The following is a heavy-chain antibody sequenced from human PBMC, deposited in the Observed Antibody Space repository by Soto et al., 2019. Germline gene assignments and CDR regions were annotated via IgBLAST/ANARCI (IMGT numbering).Heavy chain of an antibody. CDR3: AKQAPAMARPHLYYFDY. CDR2: ISYDGSNK. D-gene: IGHD5-18*01. J-gene: IGHJ4*02. V-gene: IGHV3-30*18. Sequence: GGSLRLSCAASGFTFSSYGMHWVRQAPGKGLEWVAVISYDGSNKYYADSVKGRFTISRDNSKNTLYLQMNSLRAEDTAVYYCAKQAPAMARPHLYYFDYWGQGTLVTVSS. CDR1: GFTFSSYG.